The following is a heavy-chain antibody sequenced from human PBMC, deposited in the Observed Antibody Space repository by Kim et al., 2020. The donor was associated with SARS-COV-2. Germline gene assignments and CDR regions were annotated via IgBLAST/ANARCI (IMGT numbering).Heavy chain of an antibody. CDR1: GFTFSSYW. CDR2: IKQDGSEK. D-gene: IGHD3-9*01. V-gene: IGHV3-7*01. Sequence: GGSLRLSCAASGFTFSSYWMSWVRQAPGKGLEWVANIKQDGSEKYYVDSVKGRFTISRDNAKNSLYLQMNSLRAEDTAVYYCARDSRDVLRYFDWLPKSHYYYYYGMDVWGQGTTVTVSS. J-gene: IGHJ6*02. CDR3: ARDSRDVLRYFDWLPKSHYYYYYGMDV.